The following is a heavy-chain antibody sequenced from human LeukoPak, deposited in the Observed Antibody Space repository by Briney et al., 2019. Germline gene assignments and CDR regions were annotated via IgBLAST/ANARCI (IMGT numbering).Heavy chain of an antibody. CDR2: INPSGGST. D-gene: IGHD1-20*01. J-gene: IGHJ6*04. CDR3: AREVTPRITGTTLDV. CDR1: GYTFTSYY. V-gene: IGHV1-46*01. Sequence: GASVKVSCKASGYTFTSYYMHWVRQAPGQGLEWMGIINPSGGSTNYAQKLQGRVTMTTDTSTSTAYMELRSLRSDDTAVYYCAREVTPRITGTTLDVWGKGTTVTVSS.